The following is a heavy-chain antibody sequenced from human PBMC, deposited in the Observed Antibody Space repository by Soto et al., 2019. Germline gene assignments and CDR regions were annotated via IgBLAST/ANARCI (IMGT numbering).Heavy chain of an antibody. Sequence: EVQLLESGGGLVQPGGSLRLSCAASGFTFSNYAMSWVRQAPGKGLEWVSGISGSGANTYNADSVKGRLTISRDNSKNTLYLQMNSLRAEDTAVYYCAKDHDDDWSQFDSWGQGTLVTVSS. CDR1: GFTFSNYA. D-gene: IGHD3-9*01. CDR3: AKDHDDDWSQFDS. V-gene: IGHV3-23*01. CDR2: ISGSGANT. J-gene: IGHJ4*02.